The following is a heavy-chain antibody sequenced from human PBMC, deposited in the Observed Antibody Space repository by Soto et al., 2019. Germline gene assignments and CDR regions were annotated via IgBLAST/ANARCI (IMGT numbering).Heavy chain of an antibody. D-gene: IGHD6-19*01. V-gene: IGHV3-30-3*01. CDR2: ISYDGSNK. Sequence: QVQLVESGGGVVQPGRSLRLSCAASGFTFSSYAMHWVRQAPGKGLEWVAVISYDGSNKYYADSVKGRFTISRDNSKNMLYLQMNSLRAEDTAVYYCAREQYSSGWYGGAFDIWGQGTMVTVSS. J-gene: IGHJ3*02. CDR3: AREQYSSGWYGGAFDI. CDR1: GFTFSSYA.